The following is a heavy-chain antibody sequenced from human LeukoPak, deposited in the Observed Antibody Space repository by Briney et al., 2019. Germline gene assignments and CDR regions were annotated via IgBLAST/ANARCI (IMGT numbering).Heavy chain of an antibody. V-gene: IGHV4-34*01. CDR2: IDHSGST. J-gene: IGHJ5*02. D-gene: IGHD2-15*01. CDR3: ARAGGRGWFDP. Sequence: SETLSLTCAVYGGSFSVYYWSWIRQPPGKGLEWIGEIDHSGSTNYNPSLKSRVTISVDTSKNQFSLKLSSVTAADTAVYYCARAGGRGWFDPWGQGTLLTVSS. CDR1: GGSFSVYY.